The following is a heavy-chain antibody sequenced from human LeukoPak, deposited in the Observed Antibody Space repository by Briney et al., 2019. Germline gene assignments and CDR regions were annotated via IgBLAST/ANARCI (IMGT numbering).Heavy chain of an antibody. Sequence: KPSETLSLTCTVSGGSISSYYWSWIRQPPGKGLEWIGYIYYSGSTNYNPSLKSRVTISVDTSTNQFSLKLSSVTAADTAVYYCARGWYYDYVWGSYRYPDAFDIWGQGTMVTVSS. CDR2: IYYSGST. CDR3: ARGWYYDYVWGSYRYPDAFDI. CDR1: GGSISSYY. V-gene: IGHV4-59*01. D-gene: IGHD3-16*02. J-gene: IGHJ3*02.